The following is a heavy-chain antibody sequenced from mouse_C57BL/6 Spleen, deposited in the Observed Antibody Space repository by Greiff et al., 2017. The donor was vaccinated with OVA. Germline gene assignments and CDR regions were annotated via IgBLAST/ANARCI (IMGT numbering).Heavy chain of an antibody. Sequence: EVMLVESGGDLVKPGGSLKLSCAASGFTFSSYGMSWVRQTPDKRLEWVATISSGGSYTYYPDSVKGRFTISRDNAKNTLYLQMSSLKSEDTAMYYCARQGYDGYYFDDWGQGTTLTVSS. V-gene: IGHV5-6*01. CDR1: GFTFSSYG. CDR2: ISSGGSYT. D-gene: IGHD2-12*01. CDR3: ARQGYDGYYFDD. J-gene: IGHJ2*01.